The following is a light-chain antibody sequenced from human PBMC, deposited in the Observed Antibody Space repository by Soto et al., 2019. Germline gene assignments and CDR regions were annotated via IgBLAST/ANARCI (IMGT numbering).Light chain of an antibody. J-gene: IGKJ1*01. V-gene: IGKV4-1*01. CDR1: QSVLSSSNNKNY. CDR2: WAS. CDR3: QQYYSTPWT. Sequence: DIVMTQSPDSLAVSLGERATINCKSSQSVLSSSNNKNYLAWYQQKPGQPPKLLIYWASTRESGVPDRFSGSGSGTDFTLTISSLQAEDVAVYYCQQYYSTPWTFGQGTKGDIK.